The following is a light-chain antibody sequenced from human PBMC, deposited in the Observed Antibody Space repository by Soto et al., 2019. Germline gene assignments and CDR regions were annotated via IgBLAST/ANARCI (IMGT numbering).Light chain of an antibody. Sequence: QSALTQPPSASGSPGQSVTISCTGTNSDVGGYSYVSWYQQHPGKAPKLMISEVTKRPSGVPDRFSGSKSGNTASLTVSGLQAEDEADYYCSSYSGSNNGVFGGGTKVTVL. J-gene: IGLJ3*02. CDR2: EVT. CDR1: NSDVGGYSY. V-gene: IGLV2-8*01. CDR3: SSYSGSNNGV.